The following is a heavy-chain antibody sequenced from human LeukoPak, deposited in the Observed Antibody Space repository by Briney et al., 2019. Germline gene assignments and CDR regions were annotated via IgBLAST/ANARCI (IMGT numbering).Heavy chain of an antibody. CDR3: ARDLVSTPNYYYYYYGMNV. CDR2: ISSSSYI. D-gene: IGHD3-10*01. J-gene: IGHJ6*02. CDR1: GFTFSSYS. Sequence: GGSLRLSCAASGFTFSSYSMNWVRQAPGKGLEWVSSISSSSYIYYADSVKGRFTISRDNAKNSLYLQMNSLRAEDTAVYYCARDLVSTPNYYYYYYGMNVWGQGTTVTVSS. V-gene: IGHV3-21*01.